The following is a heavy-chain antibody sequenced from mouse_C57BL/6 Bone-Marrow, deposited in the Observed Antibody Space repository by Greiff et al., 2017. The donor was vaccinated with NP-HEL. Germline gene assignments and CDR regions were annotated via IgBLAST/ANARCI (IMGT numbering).Heavy chain of an antibody. CDR2: INYDGSST. D-gene: IGHD2-4*01. J-gene: IGHJ2*01. V-gene: IGHV5-16*01. Sequence: EVKLVESEGGLVQPGSSMKLSCTASGFTFSDYYMAWVRQVPEKGLEWVANINYDGSSTYYLDSLKSRFIISRDNAKNILYLQMSSLKSEDTATYYCAREGYDYERGYFGYWGQGTTLTVSS. CDR1: GFTFSDYY. CDR3: AREGYDYERGYFGY.